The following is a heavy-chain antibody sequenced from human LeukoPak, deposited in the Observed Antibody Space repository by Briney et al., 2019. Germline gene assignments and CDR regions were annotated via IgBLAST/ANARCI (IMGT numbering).Heavy chain of an antibody. CDR2: ISYDGSNK. J-gene: IGHJ6*03. CDR3: AKVGGGSCYFCYYYYMDV. Sequence: PGGSLRLSCAASGFTFSSYGMHWVRQAPGKGLEWVAVISYDGSNKYYADSVKGRFTISRDNSKNTLYLQMNSLRAEDTAVYYCAKVGGGSCYFCYYYYMDVWGKGTTVTVSS. V-gene: IGHV3-30*18. D-gene: IGHD2-15*01. CDR1: GFTFSSYG.